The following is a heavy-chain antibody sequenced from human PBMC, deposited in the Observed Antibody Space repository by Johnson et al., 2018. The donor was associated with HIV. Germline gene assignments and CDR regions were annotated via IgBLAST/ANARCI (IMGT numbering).Heavy chain of an antibody. CDR3: ARARRVVIGPDGFDI. Sequence: VQLVESGGDLVQPGGSPRLSCAASGFTVSSNYMSWVRQAPGEGLEWVSIIYSGGTTYYAESVKGRFVISRDSSKNTLYLQMNSLRGEDTAVYYCARARRVVIGPDGFDIWGQGTMVTVSS. CDR1: GFTVSSNY. CDR2: IYSGGTT. J-gene: IGHJ3*02. D-gene: IGHD3-22*01. V-gene: IGHV3-66*01.